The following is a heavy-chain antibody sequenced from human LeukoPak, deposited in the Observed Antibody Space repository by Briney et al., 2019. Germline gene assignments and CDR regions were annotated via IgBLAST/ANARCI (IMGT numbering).Heavy chain of an antibody. CDR3: ARESIAVAGAPFDY. J-gene: IGHJ4*02. CDR1: GFIFSSYE. D-gene: IGHD6-19*01. V-gene: IGHV3-48*03. CDR2: ISSGSTI. Sequence: GGSLRLSCAASGFIFSSYEMNWVRQAPGKGLEWVSYISSGSTIYDADSVKGRFTISRDNAKNSLYLQMNSLRAEDTAVYYCARESIAVAGAPFDYWGQGTLVTVSS.